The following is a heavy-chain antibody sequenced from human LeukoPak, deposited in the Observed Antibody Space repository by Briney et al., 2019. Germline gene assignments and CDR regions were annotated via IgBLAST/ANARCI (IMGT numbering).Heavy chain of an antibody. CDR2: ISGNGGSP. D-gene: IGHD3-22*01. CDR3: AQDTRSAYYECKSYW. V-gene: IGHV3-23*01. CDR1: GFTFSSYA. Sequence: GGSLRLSCAASGFTFSSYAISWVRQAPGKGLEWVSAISGNGGSPYYADSVKGRFTASRDNSKNTLYLQMNSLRAEDTAVYYCAQDTRSAYYECKSYWWGPVTLVTVSS. J-gene: IGHJ4*02.